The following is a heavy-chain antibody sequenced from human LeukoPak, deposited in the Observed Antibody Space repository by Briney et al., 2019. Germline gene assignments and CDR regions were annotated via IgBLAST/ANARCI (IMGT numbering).Heavy chain of an antibody. CDR3: ARDLRGSGWSGDYYYGMDV. D-gene: IGHD6-19*01. V-gene: IGHV3-30*04. J-gene: IGHJ6*04. Sequence: GGSLRLSCAASGFTFSSYAMHWVRQAPGKGLEWVAVISYDGSNKYYADSVKGRFTTSRDNSKNTLYLQMNSLRAEDTAVYYCARDLRGSGWSGDYYYGMDVWGKGTTVTVSS. CDR2: ISYDGSNK. CDR1: GFTFSSYA.